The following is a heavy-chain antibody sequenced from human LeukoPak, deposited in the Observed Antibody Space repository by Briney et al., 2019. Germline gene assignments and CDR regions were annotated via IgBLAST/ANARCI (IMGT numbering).Heavy chain of an antibody. Sequence: SETLSLTCTVSGGSIISSRYNWGWIRQPSGKGLEWIGTIYYSGTTYYNPSLQSRVTISVDTSKNEFSLKVNSVTAADTAVYYCARLPTGFPNWFDPWGQGTRVTVSS. CDR2: IYYSGTT. D-gene: IGHD2-8*02. CDR1: GGSIISSRYN. CDR3: ARLPTGFPNWFDP. V-gene: IGHV4-39*01. J-gene: IGHJ5*02.